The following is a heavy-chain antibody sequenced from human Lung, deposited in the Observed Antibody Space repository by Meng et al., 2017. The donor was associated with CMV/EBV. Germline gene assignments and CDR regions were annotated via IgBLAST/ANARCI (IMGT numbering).Heavy chain of an antibody. V-gene: IGHV1-69*10. CDR3: ARDLNGGSPSGGWFDP. CDR2: IIPILGIA. CDR1: GGTFSSYA. Sequence: SVKVSCXASGGTFSSYAISWVRQAPGQGLEGMGGIIPILGIANYAQKFQGRVTITADKSTSTAYMELSSLRSEDTAVYYCARDLNGGSPSGGWFDPWGQGTLVTVSS. J-gene: IGHJ5*02. D-gene: IGHD2-8*01.